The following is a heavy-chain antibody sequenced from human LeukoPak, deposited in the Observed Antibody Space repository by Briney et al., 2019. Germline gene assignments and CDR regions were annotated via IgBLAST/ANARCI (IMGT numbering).Heavy chain of an antibody. Sequence: ASVKVSCKASGYTFTSYAMNWVRQAPGQGLEWMGWINTNTGNPTYAQGFTGRFVFSLDTSVSTAYLQISSLKAEDTAVYYCARGPYKYDSSGCFDYWGQGTLVTVSS. D-gene: IGHD3-22*01. CDR2: INTNTGNP. J-gene: IGHJ4*02. V-gene: IGHV7-4-1*02. CDR3: ARGPYKYDSSGCFDY. CDR1: GYTFTSYA.